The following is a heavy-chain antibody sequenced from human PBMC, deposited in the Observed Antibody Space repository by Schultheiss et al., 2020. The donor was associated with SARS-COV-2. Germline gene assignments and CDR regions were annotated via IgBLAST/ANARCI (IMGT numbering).Heavy chain of an antibody. Sequence: SETLSLTCAVYGGSFSGYYWSWIRQHPGKGLEWIGYIYYSGSTYYNPSLKSRVTISVDTSKNQFSLKLSSVTAADTAVYYCARGYYYGSGRPDYWGQGTLVTVSS. J-gene: IGHJ4*02. CDR1: GGSFSGYY. V-gene: IGHV4-31*02. CDR3: ARGYYYGSGRPDY. CDR2: IYYSGST. D-gene: IGHD3-10*01.